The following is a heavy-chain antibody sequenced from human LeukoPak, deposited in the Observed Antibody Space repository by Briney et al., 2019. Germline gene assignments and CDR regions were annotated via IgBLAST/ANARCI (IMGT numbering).Heavy chain of an antibody. Sequence: SETLSLTCTVSGGSISTYYWSWIRQAAGKGLEWIGRIYVDGSTNYNPSLKSRVTMSVDTSKNQFSLNLSSVTAADTAVYYCARDDPRKNWYFDLWGRGTLVTVSS. CDR2: IYVDGST. V-gene: IGHV4-4*07. CDR3: ARDDPRKNWYFDL. J-gene: IGHJ2*01. CDR1: GGSISTYY.